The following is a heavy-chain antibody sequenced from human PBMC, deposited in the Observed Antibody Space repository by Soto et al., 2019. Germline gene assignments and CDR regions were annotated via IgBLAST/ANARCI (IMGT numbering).Heavy chain of an antibody. D-gene: IGHD6-19*01. CDR2: ISTYNGNT. J-gene: IGHJ5*01. Sequence: QVQLVQSGAEVKKPGASKPGASVKVSCKASGYTFTSYGISWVRQAPGQGLEWMGWISTYNGNTNSAQKVQGRLTRTADTSTSTAYMELRSLRSDDTAVYYCARGPQSSGWRGKWFDSWGQGTLVTVSS. CDR3: ARGPQSSGWRGKWFDS. V-gene: IGHV1-18*01. CDR1: GYTFTSYG.